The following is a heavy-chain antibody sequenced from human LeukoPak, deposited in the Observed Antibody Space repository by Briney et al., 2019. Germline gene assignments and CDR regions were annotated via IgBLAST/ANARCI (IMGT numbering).Heavy chain of an antibody. CDR1: GFTFSSYS. J-gene: IGHJ4*02. CDR2: ISSSSSYI. CDR3: ARRALATTDFDY. V-gene: IGHV3-21*01. D-gene: IGHD5-12*01. Sequence: GGSLRLSCAASGFTFSSYSMNWVRQAPGKGLEWVSSISSSSSYIYYADSVKGRFTISRDNAKNSLYLQMNSLRAEDTAVYYCARRALATTDFDYWGQGTLVTVSS.